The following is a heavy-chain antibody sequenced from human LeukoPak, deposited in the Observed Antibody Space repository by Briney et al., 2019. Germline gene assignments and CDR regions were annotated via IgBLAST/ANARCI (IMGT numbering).Heavy chain of an antibody. CDR1: GYTFTSYG. D-gene: IGHD4-23*01. Sequence: ASVKVSCKASGYTFTSYGISWVRQAPGKGLEWMGGFDPEDGETIYAQKFQGRVTMTDDISTDIAYMDLSSLRSEDTAVYYCARTYDYGGNSPDYWGQGTLVTVSS. J-gene: IGHJ4*02. CDR3: ARTYDYGGNSPDY. V-gene: IGHV1-24*01. CDR2: FDPEDGET.